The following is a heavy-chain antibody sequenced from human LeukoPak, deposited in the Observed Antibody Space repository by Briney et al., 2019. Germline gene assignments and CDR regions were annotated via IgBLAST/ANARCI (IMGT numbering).Heavy chain of an antibody. CDR2: IYTSGST. D-gene: IGHD4-17*01. Sequence: SQTLSLTCTVSGGSISSGSYYWSWIRQPAGKGLEWIGRIYTSGSTNYNPSLKSRVTISVDTSKNQLSLKLSSATAADKAVYYCAREPLTPYGDYDPSYFDYWGQGTLVTVSS. CDR1: GGSISSGSYY. CDR3: AREPLTPYGDYDPSYFDY. V-gene: IGHV4-61*02. J-gene: IGHJ4*02.